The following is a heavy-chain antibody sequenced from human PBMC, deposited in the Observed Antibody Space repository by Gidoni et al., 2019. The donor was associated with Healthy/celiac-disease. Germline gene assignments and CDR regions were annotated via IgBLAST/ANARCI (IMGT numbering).Heavy chain of an antibody. V-gene: IGHV3-53*01. Sequence: EVQLVESGGGLIQPGGSLSLSCAASGFTVSRNYMRWVRQAPGKGLEWVSVIYSGGSTYYADSVKGRFTISRDNSKNTLYLQMNSLRAEDTAVYYCAREQSSSGWYNFDYWGQGTLVTVSS. CDR1: GFTVSRNY. D-gene: IGHD6-19*01. CDR2: IYSGGST. J-gene: IGHJ4*02. CDR3: AREQSSSGWYNFDY.